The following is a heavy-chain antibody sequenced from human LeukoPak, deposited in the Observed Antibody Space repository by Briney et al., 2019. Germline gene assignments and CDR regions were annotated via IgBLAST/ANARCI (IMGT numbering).Heavy chain of an antibody. CDR1: GYTFTSYG. V-gene: IGHV1-18*01. Sequence: ASVKVSCKASGYTFTSYGISWVRQAPGQGLEWMGWISGYNGNTIYAQKLQGRVTMTTDTSTSTAYMELRSLRSDDTAVYYCARFIAVAGTGWFDPWGQGTLVTVSS. CDR2: ISGYNGNT. J-gene: IGHJ5*02. D-gene: IGHD6-19*01. CDR3: ARFIAVAGTGWFDP.